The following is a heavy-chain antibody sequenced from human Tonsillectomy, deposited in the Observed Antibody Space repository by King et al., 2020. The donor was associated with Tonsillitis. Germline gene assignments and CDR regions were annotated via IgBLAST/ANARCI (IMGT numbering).Heavy chain of an antibody. Sequence: QLVQSGAEVKKPGASVKVSCKASGYTFTGYYIHWVRQAPGQGLEWMGWINPNSGGTNYAQKFRGWVTMTRDTSISTAYMELSRLRSDDTAVYYCASAGPTVVTPGAAIHWGQGTLVTVSS. CDR3: ASAGPTVVTPGAAIH. D-gene: IGHD4-23*01. CDR2: INPNSGGT. CDR1: GYTFTGYY. V-gene: IGHV1-2*04. J-gene: IGHJ4*02.